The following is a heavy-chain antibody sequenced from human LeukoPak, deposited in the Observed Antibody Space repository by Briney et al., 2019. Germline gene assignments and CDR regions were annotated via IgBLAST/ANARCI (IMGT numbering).Heavy chain of an antibody. CDR1: GFTVTSSA. J-gene: IGHJ4*02. CDR3: AASPDYYDSSGYSYYFDY. V-gene: IGHV1-58*01. Sequence: SMKVSCKASGFTVTSSAVQWGRQARGQRLEWIGWIVVGSGNTNYAQKFQERVTITRDMSTSTAYMELSSLRSEDTAVYYCAASPDYYDSSGYSYYFDYWGQGTLVTVSS. D-gene: IGHD3-22*01. CDR2: IVVGSGNT.